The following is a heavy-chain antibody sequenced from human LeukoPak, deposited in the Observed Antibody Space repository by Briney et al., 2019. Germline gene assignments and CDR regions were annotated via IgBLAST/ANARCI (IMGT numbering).Heavy chain of an antibody. J-gene: IGHJ6*02. D-gene: IGHD3-22*01. CDR3: ATQNYYYDSSGYGYGMDV. CDR2: ISYDGSNK. CDR1: GFTFSCYA. V-gene: IGHV3-30*14. Sequence: PGRSLRLSCAASGFTFSCYAMHWVCQAPGKGLEWVAVISYDGSNKYYADSVKGRFTISRDNSKNTLYLQMNSLRAEDTAVYYCATQNYYYDSSGYGYGMDVWGQGTTVTVSS.